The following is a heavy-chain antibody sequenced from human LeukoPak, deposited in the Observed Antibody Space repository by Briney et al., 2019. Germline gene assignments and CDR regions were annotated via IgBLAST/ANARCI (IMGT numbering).Heavy chain of an antibody. D-gene: IGHD3-10*01. CDR2: VYNSGST. CDR1: GGSMSSNAVY. V-gene: IGHV4-31*03. J-gene: IGHJ5*02. Sequence: SETLSLTCTVSGGSMSSNAVYWSWLRQHPVTGLELIGYVYNSGSTYYNPSLKSRITISIDTSKNQFSLNLSSVTAADTAVYYCAKGGYGSEPGASWGEGTLVTVSS. CDR3: AKGGYGSEPGAS.